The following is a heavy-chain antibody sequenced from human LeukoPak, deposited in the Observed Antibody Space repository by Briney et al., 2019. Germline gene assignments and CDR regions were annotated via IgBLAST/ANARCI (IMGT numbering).Heavy chain of an antibody. Sequence: QPGRSLRLSCAASGFTFSSYAMHWVRQAPGKGLEWVAVISYDGSNKYYADSVKGRFTISRDNSKNTLYLQMNSLRAEDTAVYYCARDYERQLVWPHYYYYGMDVWGQGTTVTVSS. CDR1: GFTFSSYA. CDR3: ARDYERQLVWPHYYYYGMDV. CDR2: ISYDGSNK. V-gene: IGHV3-30-3*01. J-gene: IGHJ6*02. D-gene: IGHD6-6*01.